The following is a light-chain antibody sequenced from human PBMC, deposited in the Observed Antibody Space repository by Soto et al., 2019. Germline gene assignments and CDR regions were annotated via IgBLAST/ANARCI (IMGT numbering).Light chain of an antibody. V-gene: IGKV3-15*01. Sequence: EIMMSQSPATLSVSPGERATLSCRASQSVSSNLAWYQQKPGQAPRLLIYGASTRATGIPARFSGSGSGTEFTLTISSLQSEDFAVYYCQQYNNWPRGTFGQGTKV. CDR1: QSVSSN. CDR2: GAS. CDR3: QQYNNWPRGT. J-gene: IGKJ1*01.